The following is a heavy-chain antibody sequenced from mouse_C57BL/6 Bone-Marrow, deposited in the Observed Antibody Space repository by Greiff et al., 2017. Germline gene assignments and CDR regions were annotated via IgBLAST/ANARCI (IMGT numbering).Heavy chain of an antibody. CDR3: AKNTYYSNYGFAY. V-gene: IGHV2-5*01. CDR2: IWRGGST. Sequence: VNVVESGPGLVQPSQSLSITCTVSGFSLTSYGVHWVRQSPGKGLEWLGVIWRGGSTDYNAAFMSRLSITKDNSKSQVFFKMNSLQADDTAIYYCAKNTYYSNYGFAYWGQGTLVTVSA. J-gene: IGHJ3*01. CDR1: GFSLTSYG. D-gene: IGHD2-5*01.